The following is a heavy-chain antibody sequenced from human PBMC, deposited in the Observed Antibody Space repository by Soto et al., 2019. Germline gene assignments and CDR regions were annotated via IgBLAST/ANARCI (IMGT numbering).Heavy chain of an antibody. CDR3: AKGNRYDFWSGYYEDYGMDV. J-gene: IGHJ6*02. CDR1: GFTFSSYG. Sequence: VQLVESGGGVVQPGRSLRLSCAASGFTFSSYGMHWVRQAPGKGLEWVSAISGSGGSTYYADSVKGRFTISRDNSKNTLYLQMSSLRAEDTAVYYCAKGNRYDFWSGYYEDYGMDVWGQGTTVTVSS. D-gene: IGHD3-3*01. CDR2: ISGSGGST. V-gene: IGHV3-23*04.